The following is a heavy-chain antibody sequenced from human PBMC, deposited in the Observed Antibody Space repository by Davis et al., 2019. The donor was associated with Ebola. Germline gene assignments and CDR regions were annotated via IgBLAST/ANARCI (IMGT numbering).Heavy chain of an antibody. V-gene: IGHV3-11*04. CDR2: ISSSGSTI. Sequence: GESLKISCAASGFTFSDYYMSWIRQAPGKGLEWVSYISSSGSTIYYADSVKGRFTISRDNAKNSLYLQMNSLRDEDTAVYYCARAEATYYYDSSGYYSSYYFDYWGQGTLVTVSS. CDR1: GFTFSDYY. J-gene: IGHJ4*02. D-gene: IGHD3-22*01. CDR3: ARAEATYYYDSSGYYSSYYFDY.